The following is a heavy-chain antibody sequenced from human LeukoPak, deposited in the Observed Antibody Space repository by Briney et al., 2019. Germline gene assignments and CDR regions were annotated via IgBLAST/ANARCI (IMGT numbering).Heavy chain of an antibody. Sequence: SETLSLTCTVSGDSISSYYWSWIRQPPGQGLEWIGYIYYSGSTNYNPSLKSRVTISVDTSKNQFSLKLSSVTAADTAVYYCVSGYHGSGSYLSSPKYFQHWGQGTLVTVSS. CDR3: VSGYHGSGSYLSSPKYFQH. CDR1: GDSISSYY. J-gene: IGHJ1*01. D-gene: IGHD3-10*01. V-gene: IGHV4-59*01. CDR2: IYYSGST.